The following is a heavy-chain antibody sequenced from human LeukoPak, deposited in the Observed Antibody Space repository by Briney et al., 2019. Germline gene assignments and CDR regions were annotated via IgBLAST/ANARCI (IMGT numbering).Heavy chain of an antibody. CDR2: ISDSGGST. CDR1: GFTFSNYN. Sequence: GGSLRLSCAASGFTFSNYNMNWVRQAPGKGLEWVSSISDSGGSTYYADSVKGRFTISRDNSKNTLYLQMNSLRAEDTAVYYCGRYYVMDVWGQGTSVTVSS. J-gene: IGHJ6*02. V-gene: IGHV3-23*01. CDR3: GRYYVMDV.